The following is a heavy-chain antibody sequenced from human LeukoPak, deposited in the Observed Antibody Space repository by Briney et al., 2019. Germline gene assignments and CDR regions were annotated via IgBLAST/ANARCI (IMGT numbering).Heavy chain of an antibody. J-gene: IGHJ4*02. CDR2: MYSGGKT. CDR3: ASRVPLDY. V-gene: IGHV3-66*02. Sequence: GGSLRLSCAGSGFTVTRNYMSWVRQAPGKGLEWVSRMYSGGKTFYADSVKGRLTISRDTSKNTVFLQMNSLREEDTAVYFCASRVPLDYWGQGTLGTVSA. D-gene: IGHD2-2*01. CDR1: GFTVTRNY.